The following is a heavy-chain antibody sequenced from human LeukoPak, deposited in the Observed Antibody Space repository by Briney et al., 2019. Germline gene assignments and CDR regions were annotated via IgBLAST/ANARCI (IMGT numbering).Heavy chain of an antibody. J-gene: IGHJ5*02. V-gene: IGHV1-24*01. Sequence: ASVKVSCKVSGYTLTELSKHWVRQAPGKGLEWMGGFDPEDGETIYAQKFQGRVTMTEDTSTDTAYMELSSLRSEDTAVYYCATVRGQWLVLGNWFDPWGQGTLVTVSS. CDR2: FDPEDGET. D-gene: IGHD6-19*01. CDR3: ATVRGQWLVLGNWFDP. CDR1: GYTLTELS.